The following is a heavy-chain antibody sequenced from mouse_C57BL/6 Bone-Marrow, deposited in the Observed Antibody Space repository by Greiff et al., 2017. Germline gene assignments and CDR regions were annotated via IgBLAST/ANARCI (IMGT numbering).Heavy chain of an antibody. CDR2: IDPNSGGT. CDR3: ARSLGTVVAYYAMDY. V-gene: IGHV1-72*01. D-gene: IGHD1-1*01. CDR1: GYTFTSYW. Sequence: QVQLQQPGAELVKPGASVKLSCKASGYTFTSYWMHWVKQRPGRGLEWIGRIDPNSGGTKSNEKFKSKATLTVDKPSSTAYMQLSSLTSEDSAVYFCARSLGTVVAYYAMDYWGQGTSVTVSS. J-gene: IGHJ4*01.